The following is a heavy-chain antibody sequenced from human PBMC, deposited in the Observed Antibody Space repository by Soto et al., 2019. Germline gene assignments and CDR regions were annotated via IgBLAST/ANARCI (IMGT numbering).Heavy chain of an antibody. CDR3: TRDWDY. CDR1: GFISRNYW. J-gene: IGHJ4*02. V-gene: IGHV3-7*01. CDR2: IKQDGSET. Sequence: ELQLVESGGDLVQPGGSLRLSCAVSGFISRNYWMAWARQAPGKGLQWVAVIKQDGSETHYVDSVRGRFTISRDNAKNSLYLYMNSLRADDTAVYYCTRDWDYWGQGTLVTVSS.